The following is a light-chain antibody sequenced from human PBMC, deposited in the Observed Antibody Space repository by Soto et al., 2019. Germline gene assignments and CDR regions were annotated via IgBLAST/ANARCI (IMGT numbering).Light chain of an antibody. V-gene: IGLV3-21*02. CDR1: NIGSKS. CDR2: EDS. CDR3: QVWDGSSDHYV. Sequence: SYELTQPPSVSVAPGQTARITCGGDNIGSKSVHWYQQKPGQAPVLVVYEDSDRPSGTPERFSGSNSGNTATLTISRVEAGDEADYYCQVWDGSSDHYVFGTGTKVTVL. J-gene: IGLJ1*01.